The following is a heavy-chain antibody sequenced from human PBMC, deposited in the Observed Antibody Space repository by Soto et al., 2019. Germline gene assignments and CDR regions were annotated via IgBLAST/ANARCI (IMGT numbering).Heavy chain of an antibody. CDR2: IYHGGDA. Sequence: SETLSLTCAVSGGSISSDGYSWSWIRQPPGKGLEWIGYIYHGGDAYYNPSLKSRVTISVDRSKNQFSLNLSSVTAADTAMYYCARGEAYCSGGTCYYRFDPLGHGTLVTVSS. J-gene: IGHJ5*02. D-gene: IGHD2-15*01. CDR1: GGSISSDGYS. V-gene: IGHV4-30-2*01. CDR3: ARGEAYCSGGTCYYRFDP.